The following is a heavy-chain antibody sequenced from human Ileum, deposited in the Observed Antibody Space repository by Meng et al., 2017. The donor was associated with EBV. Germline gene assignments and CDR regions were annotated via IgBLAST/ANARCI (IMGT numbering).Heavy chain of an antibody. Sequence: QVQLVQPGAEVKKPGAXXXXXCXASDYYVTTYGFSWVRLAPGKGLEWMGRINPNSGGANYAQKFQGRVTMTRDTSISTAYMELSRLRSDDTAVYYCAREGLVGDLRYFDLWGRGTLGTVSS. CDR2: INPNSGGA. CDR3: AREGLVGDLRYFDL. D-gene: IGHD3-16*01. V-gene: IGHV1-2*06. CDR1: DYYVTTYG. J-gene: IGHJ2*01.